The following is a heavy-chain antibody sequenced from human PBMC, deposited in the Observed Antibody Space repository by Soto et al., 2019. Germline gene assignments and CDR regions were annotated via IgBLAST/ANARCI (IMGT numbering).Heavy chain of an antibody. J-gene: IGHJ5*02. D-gene: IGHD2-15*01. Sequence: GGSLRLSCAASGFTFSSYAMSWVRQAPGKGLEWVSAISGSGGSTYYADSVKGRFTISRDNSKNTLYLQMNSLRAEDTAVYYCAKDIVVVVAATKWFDPWGQGTLVTVSS. CDR2: ISGSGGST. CDR1: GFTFSSYA. V-gene: IGHV3-23*01. CDR3: AKDIVVVVAATKWFDP.